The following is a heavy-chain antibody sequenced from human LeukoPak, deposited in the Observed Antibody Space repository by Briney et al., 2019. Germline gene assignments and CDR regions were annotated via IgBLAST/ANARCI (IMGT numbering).Heavy chain of an antibody. CDR3: AKSMTLQWRGFFDL. CDR2: ISGSGGST. D-gene: IGHD6-19*01. J-gene: IGHJ2*01. Sequence: GGSLRLSCAASGFTFSSYAMSWVRQAPGKGLEWVSAISGSGGSTYYADSVRGRFTVSRDNSKNTLYLQKNSLRADDTAIYYCAKSMTLQWRGFFDLWGRGTHVTVSS. V-gene: IGHV3-23*01. CDR1: GFTFSSYA.